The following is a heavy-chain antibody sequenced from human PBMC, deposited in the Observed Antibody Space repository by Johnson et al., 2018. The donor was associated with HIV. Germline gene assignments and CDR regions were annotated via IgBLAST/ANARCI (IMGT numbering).Heavy chain of an antibody. J-gene: IGHJ3*02. D-gene: IGHD6-19*01. CDR1: GFTFSSYG. Sequence: QVQLVESGVGVVQPGRSLRLSCAASGFTFSSYGMHWVRQAPGKWLEWVAVISYDGGNKDYADSVKGRFTISRDNSKNTLYLQMNSLTAEDTAVYYCARELGSWYSSGCYLRSDAFDIWGQGTMVTVSS. CDR3: ARELGSWYSSGCYLRSDAFDI. V-gene: IGHV3-30*03. CDR2: ISYDGGNK.